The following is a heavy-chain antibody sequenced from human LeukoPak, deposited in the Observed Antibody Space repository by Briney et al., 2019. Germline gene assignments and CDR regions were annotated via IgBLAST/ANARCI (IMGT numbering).Heavy chain of an antibody. J-gene: IGHJ4*02. CDR2: ISYDGSNK. V-gene: IGHV3-30-3*01. CDR1: GFTFSNYA. Sequence: GGSLRLSCAASGFTFSNYAMHWVRQAPGKGLEWVAVISYDGSNKYYADSVKSRFTISRDNSKNTLYLQMSSLRAEDTAVYYCARAPLPYSSSWYYFDYWGQGTLVTVSS. CDR3: ARAPLPYSSSWYYFDY. D-gene: IGHD6-13*01.